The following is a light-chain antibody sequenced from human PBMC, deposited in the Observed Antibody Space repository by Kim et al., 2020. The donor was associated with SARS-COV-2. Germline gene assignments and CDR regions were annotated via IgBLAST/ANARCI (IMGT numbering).Light chain of an antibody. Sequence: QSVLTQPASVSGSPGQSITISCTGTSSDVGGYNYVSWYQQHPGKAPKLMIYDVSKRPSGVSNRFSGSKSGNTASLTISGLQAEDEADYYCSSYTSSSTFYVVFGGGTQLTVL. V-gene: IGLV2-14*01. CDR1: SSDVGGYNY. CDR3: SSYTSSSTFYVV. CDR2: DVS. J-gene: IGLJ2*01.